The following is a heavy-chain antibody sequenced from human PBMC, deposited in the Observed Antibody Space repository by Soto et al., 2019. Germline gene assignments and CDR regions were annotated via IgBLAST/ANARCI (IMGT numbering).Heavy chain of an antibody. CDR1: GGSISSGGYY. CDR2: MYYSGST. Sequence: SETLSLTCTVSGGSISSGGYYWSWIRQHPGKGLEWIGYMYYSGSTYYNPSLNGRVTISVDTSKNQFSLKVSSVTASDTAVYFCARFSLVGSYSSRDAFDIWGQGTMVTVS. J-gene: IGHJ3*02. D-gene: IGHD1-26*01. CDR3: ARFSLVGSYSSRDAFDI. V-gene: IGHV4-31*03.